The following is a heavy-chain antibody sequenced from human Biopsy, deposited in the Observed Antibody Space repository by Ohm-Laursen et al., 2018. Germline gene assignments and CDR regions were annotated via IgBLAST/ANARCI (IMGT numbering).Heavy chain of an antibody. J-gene: IGHJ4*02. CDR3: ARDYYPYVDYLKDVPLCDS. D-gene: IGHD4-17*01. CDR1: GYTFTTYG. V-gene: IGHV1-18*01. Sequence: LVKVSCKASGYTFTTYGISWVRQAPGQGLEWMGWINTYSGNTNYGKKFHDRVIMTSDTSTSTAYLEHRSLRSDDTAVYYCARDYYPYVDYLKDVPLCDSWGQGTLVTVSS. CDR2: INTYSGNT.